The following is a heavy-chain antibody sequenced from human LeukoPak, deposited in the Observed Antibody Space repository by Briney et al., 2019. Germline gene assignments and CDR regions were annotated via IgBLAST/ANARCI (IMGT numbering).Heavy chain of an antibody. Sequence: TGGSLRLSCAASGFTFTDYAMPWVRQAPGKGLEWVSVIYSGGSTYYADSVKGRFTISRDNSKNTLYLQMNSLRAEDTAVYYCAREGGGSYTQVGYFDYWGQGTLSPSPQ. CDR2: IYSGGST. CDR3: AREGGGSYTQVGYFDY. CDR1: GFTFTDYA. V-gene: IGHV3-66*01. J-gene: IGHJ4*02. D-gene: IGHD1-26*01.